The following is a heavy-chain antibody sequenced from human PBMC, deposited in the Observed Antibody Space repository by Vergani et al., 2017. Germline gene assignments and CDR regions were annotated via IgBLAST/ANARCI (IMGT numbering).Heavy chain of an antibody. CDR1: EFTFSDVW. D-gene: IGHD2-21*01. CDR3: TAEKEIAFYYSYYHMDV. V-gene: IGHV3-15*01. J-gene: IGHJ6*03. CDR2: IKSNADGGSA. Sequence: EGQLVESGGVLVKPGGSLRLSCAASEFTFSDVWMSWVRQAPGKGLEWVARIKSNADGGSADYAASVKGRFSISRDDSKNFLYLQMNSLKIEDTALYFCTAEKEIAFYYSYYHMDVWGKGTTVTVSS.